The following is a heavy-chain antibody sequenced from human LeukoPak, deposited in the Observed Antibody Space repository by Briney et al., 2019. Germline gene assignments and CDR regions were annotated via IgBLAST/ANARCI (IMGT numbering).Heavy chain of an antibody. CDR1: GYTLTELS. Sequence: ASVKVSCKVSGYTLTELSMHWVRQAPGKGLEWMGWFDPENGETIYAQKFQGRVTMTEDTSTDTAYMELRSLRSDDTAVYYCARMAAADLYDRFDPWGQGTLVTVSS. CDR3: ARMAAADLYDRFDP. V-gene: IGHV1-24*01. CDR2: FDPENGET. D-gene: IGHD6-13*01. J-gene: IGHJ5*02.